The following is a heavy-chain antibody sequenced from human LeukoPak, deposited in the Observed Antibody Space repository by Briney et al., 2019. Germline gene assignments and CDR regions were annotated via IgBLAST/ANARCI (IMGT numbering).Heavy chain of an antibody. CDR2: IKQDGSEK. CDR3: ARGRAYCAGACYSNPLSYYYYMDV. Sequence: GRSLRLSCAASGFTSSPDWMTWVRQGPGKGLEWVANIKQDGSEKYYVDSVKGRYTISRHNAKNSLYLQMTSLRAEDTAVYYCARGRAYCAGACYSNPLSYYYYMDVWGKGTTVTVSS. J-gene: IGHJ6*03. V-gene: IGHV3-7*01. CDR1: GFTSSPDW. D-gene: IGHD2-21*02.